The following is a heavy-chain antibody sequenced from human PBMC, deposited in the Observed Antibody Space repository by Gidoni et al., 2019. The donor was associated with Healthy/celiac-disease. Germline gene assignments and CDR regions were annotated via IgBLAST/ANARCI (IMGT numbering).Heavy chain of an antibody. CDR3: TTGSPVVAATRDAFDI. CDR1: GFTFSNPW. J-gene: IGHJ3*02. CDR2: IKSKTDGGTT. D-gene: IGHD2-15*01. Sequence: EVQLLESGDGWVKPGGSISLYCDASGFTFSNPWLSWVRQAPWKGLEWVGRIKSKTDGGTTDYAAPVKGRFTISRDDSKNTLYLQMNSLKTEDTAVYYCTTGSPVVAATRDAFDIWGQGTMVTVSS. V-gene: IGHV3-15*01.